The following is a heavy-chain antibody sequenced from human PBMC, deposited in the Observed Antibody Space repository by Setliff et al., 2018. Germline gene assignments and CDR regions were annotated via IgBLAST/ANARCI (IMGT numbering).Heavy chain of an antibody. D-gene: IGHD4-17*01. CDR2: TYYSGST. CDR3: ARLAVPYYFDY. J-gene: IGHJ4*02. Sequence: SETLSLTCTVSGGSISSSSYYWGWIRQPPGKGLEWIGSTYYSGSTYYNPSLKSRVTISVDTSKNQFSLKLSSVTAADTAVYYCARLAVPYYFDYWGQGTLVTVSS. CDR1: GGSISSSSYY. V-gene: IGHV4-39*01.